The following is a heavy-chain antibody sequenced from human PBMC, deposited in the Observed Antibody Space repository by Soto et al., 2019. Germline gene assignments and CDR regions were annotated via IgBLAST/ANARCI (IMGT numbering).Heavy chain of an antibody. D-gene: IGHD2-21*02. Sequence: QVQLQESGPGLEKASEALSLTCTVTGGSMSGYNWSWIRQPPGKGLEWIGFSYASGTTNSNTSLKSRGPISIDTSKNQFSLKLLSVISTDTAVYYCARVSHLVVVTGIRGAFGIWGPGTKITVS. V-gene: IGHV4-59*01. CDR2: SYASGTT. CDR1: GGSMSGYN. J-gene: IGHJ3*02. CDR3: ARVSHLVVVTGIRGAFGI.